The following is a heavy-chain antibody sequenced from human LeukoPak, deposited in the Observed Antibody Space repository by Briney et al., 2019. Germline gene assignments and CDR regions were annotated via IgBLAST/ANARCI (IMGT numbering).Heavy chain of an antibody. CDR2: ISGSGGST. J-gene: IGHJ3*02. CDR3: AKDGKFIAAAAGDAFDI. CDR1: GFTFSSYA. Sequence: GGSLRLSCAASGFTFSSYAMSWVRQAPGKGLEWVSAISGSGGSTYYADSVKGRFTISRDNSKNTLYLQMNSLRAEDTAVYYCAKDGKFIAAAAGDAFDIWGQGTMATVSS. V-gene: IGHV3-23*01. D-gene: IGHD6-13*01.